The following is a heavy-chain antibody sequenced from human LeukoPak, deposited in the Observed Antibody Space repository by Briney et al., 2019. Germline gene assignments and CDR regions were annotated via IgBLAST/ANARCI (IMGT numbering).Heavy chain of an antibody. Sequence: SETLSLTCVVYGGSFSGYYWSWISQPPGKGLECIGEINHSGITNYNPSLKSRVTISVDTSKNQFSLKLSSVTAADTAVYYCARGGYSYGYTRAYFDYWGQGTLVTVSP. D-gene: IGHD5-18*01. CDR2: INHSGIT. J-gene: IGHJ4*02. CDR3: ARGGYSYGYTRAYFDY. CDR1: GGSFSGYY. V-gene: IGHV4-34*01.